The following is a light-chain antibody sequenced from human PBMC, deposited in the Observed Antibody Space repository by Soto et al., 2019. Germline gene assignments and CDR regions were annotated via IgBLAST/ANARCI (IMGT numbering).Light chain of an antibody. Sequence: DIQMTQSPASLSASVGDRVTISCRASQSIGRNLNWYQQKPGKAPTLLMFTSSNLQSGVPSRFSGSGSGTDFIFTISSLQPEDFATYYCQQSYSSPPTFGKGSKVDI. CDR2: TSS. CDR1: QSIGRN. V-gene: IGKV1-39*01. J-gene: IGKJ1*01. CDR3: QQSYSSPPT.